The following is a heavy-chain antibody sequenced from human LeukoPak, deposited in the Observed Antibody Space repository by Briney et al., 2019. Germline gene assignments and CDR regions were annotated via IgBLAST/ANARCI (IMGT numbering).Heavy chain of an antibody. J-gene: IGHJ4*02. Sequence: GGSLRLSCAASGLTFSNNYMSWVRQAPGKGLEWVSVIYVGGGPTYYADSVRGRFTISRDNSKNTVYLQMNSLRPEDTAVYYRASYDGRAAYFEYWGQGTLVTVSS. CDR3: ASYDGRAAYFEY. V-gene: IGHV3-66*02. CDR2: IYVGGGPT. CDR1: GLTFSNNY. D-gene: IGHD3-22*01.